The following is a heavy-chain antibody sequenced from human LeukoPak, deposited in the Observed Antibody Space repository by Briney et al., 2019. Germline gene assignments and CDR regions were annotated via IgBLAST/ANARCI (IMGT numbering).Heavy chain of an antibody. CDR2: ISGSGGST. V-gene: IGHV3-23*01. CDR1: RFTFSSYW. CDR3: AKDKPATKYYFDY. J-gene: IGHJ4*02. Sequence: GGSLRLSCVASRFTFSSYWMSWVRQAPGKGLEWVSAISGSGGSTYYADSVKGRFTISRDNSKNTLYLQMNSMRAEDTAVYYCAKDKPATKYYFDYWGQGTLVTVSS. D-gene: IGHD2-2*01.